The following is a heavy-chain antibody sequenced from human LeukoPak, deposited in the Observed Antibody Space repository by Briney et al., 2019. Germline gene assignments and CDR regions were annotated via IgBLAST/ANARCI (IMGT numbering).Heavy chain of an antibody. V-gene: IGHV1-18*01. D-gene: IGHD3-22*01. J-gene: IGHJ4*02. CDR3: AREIVYYYDSSGYYPNDY. CDR1: GGTFSSYA. Sequence: ASVKVSCKASGGTFSSYAISWVRQAPGQGLEWMGWISAYNGNTNYAQKLQGRVTMTTDTSTSTAYMELRSLRSDDTAVYYCAREIVYYYDSSGYYPNDYWGQGTLVTVSS. CDR2: ISAYNGNT.